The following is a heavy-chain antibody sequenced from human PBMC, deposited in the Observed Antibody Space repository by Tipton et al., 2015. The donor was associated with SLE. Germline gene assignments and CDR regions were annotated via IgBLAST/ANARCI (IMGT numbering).Heavy chain of an antibody. V-gene: IGHV1-8*01. CDR1: GYTFTSYD. J-gene: IGHJ6*04. CDR3: AMIGGCSSTSCYRAPMDV. D-gene: IGHD2-2*02. Sequence: QLVQSGAEVKKPGASVKVSCKASGYTFTSYDINWVRQATGQGLEWMGWMNPNRGNTGYAQKFQGRVTMTRNTSISTAYMELSSLRSEDTAVYYCAMIGGCSSTSCYRAPMDVWGKGTTVTVSS. CDR2: MNPNRGNT.